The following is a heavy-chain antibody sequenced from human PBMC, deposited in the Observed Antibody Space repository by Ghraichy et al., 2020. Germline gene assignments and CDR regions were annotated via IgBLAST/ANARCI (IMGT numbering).Heavy chain of an antibody. J-gene: IGHJ4*02. CDR2: ISATGAST. CDR1: GFTFSSYA. D-gene: IGHD4-17*01. Sequence: GESLRLSCAASGFTFSSYALTWVRQSPGKGLAWVSAISATGASTYYTDSVEGRFTISRDNSLNTLYLQMDRLKAEDTAIYYCVAEDDYGDSDYFDFWGQGIPVTVSS. V-gene: IGHV3-23*01. CDR3: VAEDDYGDSDYFDF.